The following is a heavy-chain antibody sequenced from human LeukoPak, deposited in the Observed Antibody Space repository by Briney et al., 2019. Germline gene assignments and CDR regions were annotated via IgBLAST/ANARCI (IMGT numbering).Heavy chain of an antibody. V-gene: IGHV1-18*01. D-gene: IGHD4-17*01. CDR1: GYTFTSYG. J-gene: IGHJ4*02. CDR3: ARYGRHDYGDYDIGVDY. CDR2: ISAYNVNT. Sequence: ASVKVSCKASGYTFTSYGISWVRQAPGQGLEWMGWISAYNVNTNYAQKLQGRVTMTTDTSTSTAYMELRSLRSDDTAVYYCARYGRHDYGDYDIGVDYWGQGTLVTVSS.